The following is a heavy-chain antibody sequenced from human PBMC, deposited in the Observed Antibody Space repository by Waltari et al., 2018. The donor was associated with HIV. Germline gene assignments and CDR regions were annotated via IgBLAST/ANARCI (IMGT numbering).Heavy chain of an antibody. CDR2: SYDSGRT. Sequence: QVQLQESGPGLVKPSETLSLTCSVSPGSIRNYYWSWIRQSPEKGLEWIGYSYDSGRTDYHPALESRVSRSIDTSENQFSLKLTSVTAADTALYYFASFGSGDTYGSFDYWVQGILVTVSP. D-gene: IGHD5-18*01. V-gene: IGHV4-59*01. J-gene: IGHJ4*02. CDR3: ASFGSGDTYGSFDY. CDR1: PGSIRNYY.